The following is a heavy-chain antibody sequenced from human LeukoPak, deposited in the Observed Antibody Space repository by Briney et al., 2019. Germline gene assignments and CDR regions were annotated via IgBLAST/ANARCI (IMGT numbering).Heavy chain of an antibody. J-gene: IGHJ4*02. Sequence: GGSLRLSCAASGFTFSSFAMSWVRQAPGKGLEWVSAISGSGATTYYADSVKGRFTISRDNSRNTLYLQMNSLRAEDTAVYYCAKDHTGARIAAAGIGVDYWGQGTLVTVSS. D-gene: IGHD6-13*01. V-gene: IGHV3-23*01. CDR3: AKDHTGARIAAAGIGVDY. CDR1: GFTFSSFA. CDR2: ISGSGATT.